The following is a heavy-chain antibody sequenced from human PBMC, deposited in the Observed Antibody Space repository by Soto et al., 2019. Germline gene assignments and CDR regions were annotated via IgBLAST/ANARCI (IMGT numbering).Heavy chain of an antibody. J-gene: IGHJ3*02. CDR1: GGSFSGYY. CDR2: INHSGST. V-gene: IGHV4-34*01. D-gene: IGHD3-16*01. Sequence: QVQLQQWGAGLLKPSETLSLTCAVYGGSFSGYYWSWIRQPPGKGLEWIGEINHSGSTNYNPSLKSRVTISEDTSKNQLSLKLSSVTAADTAVYYCARDAGGRGNGAFDIWGQGTMVTVSS. CDR3: ARDAGGRGNGAFDI.